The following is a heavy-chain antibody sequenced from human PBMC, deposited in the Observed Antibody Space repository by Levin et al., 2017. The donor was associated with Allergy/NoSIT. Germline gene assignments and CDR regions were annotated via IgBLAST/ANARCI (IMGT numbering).Heavy chain of an antibody. CDR2: SKSKTDGGTT. Sequence: GGSLRLSCAVSGFTFTNAWMSWVRQAPGKGLEWIGRSKSKTDGGTTDYAAPVNGKFFILRDESKNTLYLQMNGLKTEDTAVYYCTTDLGSGSSPPYYYYMDVWGKGTTVTVSS. CDR3: TTDLGSGSSPPYYYYMDV. J-gene: IGHJ6*03. CDR1: GFTFTNAW. V-gene: IGHV3-15*01. D-gene: IGHD3-10*01.